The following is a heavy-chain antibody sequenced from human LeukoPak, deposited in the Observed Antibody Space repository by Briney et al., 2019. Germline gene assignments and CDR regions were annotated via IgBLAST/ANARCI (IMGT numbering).Heavy chain of an antibody. Sequence: SETLSLTCIVSDGSISSSSFYRGWIRQAPGKGLEWIGSMYYTGSYTGTTHYSPSLESRVTISVDTSKNLCSLKLTSVTAADTAVYYCVGEEYGTGSYYKSSDWGQGTLVTVSS. CDR1: DGSISSSSFY. CDR2: MYYTGSYTGTT. V-gene: IGHV4-39*01. D-gene: IGHD3-10*01. J-gene: IGHJ4*02. CDR3: VGEEYGTGSYYKSSD.